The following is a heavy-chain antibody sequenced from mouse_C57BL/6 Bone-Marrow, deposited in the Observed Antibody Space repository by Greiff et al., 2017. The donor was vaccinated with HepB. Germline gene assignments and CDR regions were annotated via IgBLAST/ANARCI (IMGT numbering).Heavy chain of an antibody. CDR1: GYTFTSYT. CDR2: INPSSGYT. CDR3: ASESGSSPYWYFDV. Sequence: QVQLQQSGAELARPGASVKMSCKASGYTFTSYTMHWVKQRPGQGLEWIGYINPSSGYTKYNQKFKDKATLTADKSSSTAYMQLSSLTSEDSAVYYCASESGSSPYWYFDVWGTGTTVTVSS. J-gene: IGHJ1*03. V-gene: IGHV1-4*01. D-gene: IGHD1-1*01.